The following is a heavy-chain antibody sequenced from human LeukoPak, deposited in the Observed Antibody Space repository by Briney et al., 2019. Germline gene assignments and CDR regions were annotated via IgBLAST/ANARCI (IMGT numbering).Heavy chain of an antibody. D-gene: IGHD6-13*01. CDR2: INHSGST. Sequence: SETLSLTCAVYGGSFSGYYWSWIRQPPGKGLEWIGEINHSGSTNYNPSLKSRVTISVDTSKNQFSLKLSSVTAADTAVYYCASLKYFSVGSSWYQRPDAFEIWGQGTMVTVSS. CDR1: GGSFSGYY. J-gene: IGHJ3*02. V-gene: IGHV4-34*01. CDR3: ASLKYFSVGSSWYQRPDAFEI.